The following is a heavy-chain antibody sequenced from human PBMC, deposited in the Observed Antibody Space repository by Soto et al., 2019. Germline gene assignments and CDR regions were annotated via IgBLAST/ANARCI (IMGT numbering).Heavy chain of an antibody. CDR2: ISYDGSNQ. CDR1: GFTFNIYG. Sequence: GSLRLSCAASGFTFNIYGMHWVRQAPDKGLEWVALISYDGSNQYYADSVKGRFTISRDNSKNTLFLQMNSLRADDTAVYYCAKDQASGQGSFDSWGQGTLVTVSS. J-gene: IGHJ4*02. V-gene: IGHV3-30*18. CDR3: AKDQASGQGSFDS.